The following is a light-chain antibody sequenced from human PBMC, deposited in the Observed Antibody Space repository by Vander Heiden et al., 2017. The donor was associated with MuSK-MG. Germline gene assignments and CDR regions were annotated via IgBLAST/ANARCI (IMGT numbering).Light chain of an antibody. J-gene: IGKJ1*01. CDR1: QSVLYRSNNKNY. Sequence: DSVMTQSPDPLAVSLGERATINCKPSQSVLYRSNNKNYLAWYQQKPGQPPKLLIYWASTRESGVPDRFSGSGSGTDFTLTISSLQAEDVAVYYCQQDDSTPWAFGQGTKVEIK. CDR3: QQDDSTPWA. CDR2: WAS. V-gene: IGKV4-1*01.